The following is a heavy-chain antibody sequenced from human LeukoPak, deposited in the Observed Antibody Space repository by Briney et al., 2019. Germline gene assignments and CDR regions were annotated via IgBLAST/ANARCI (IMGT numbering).Heavy chain of an antibody. CDR1: GYRFSNYW. CDR3: ARQGIEMATNNGPTFDY. CDR2: IYPGDSDT. V-gene: IGHV5-51*01. Sequence: GESLKISCQGSGYRFSNYWIGWVRQMPGKGLEWMGLIYPGDSDTRYGPSFQGQVIISTDKSINTAYLQWSSLKASDTAMYYCARQGIEMATNNGPTFDYWGQGTLVTVSS. J-gene: IGHJ4*02. D-gene: IGHD5-24*01.